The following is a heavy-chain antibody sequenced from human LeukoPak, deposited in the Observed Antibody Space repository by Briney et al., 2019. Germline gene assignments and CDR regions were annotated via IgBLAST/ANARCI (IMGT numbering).Heavy chain of an antibody. CDR1: GFTFSSYA. D-gene: IGHD4-17*01. V-gene: IGHV3-30*04. CDR3: ARDQGEYGDYLVDY. Sequence: GGSLRLSCAASGFTFSSYAMHWVRQAPGKGLEWVAVISYDGSNKYYADSVKGRFTISRDNSKNTLYLQVNSLRAEDTAVYYCARDQGEYGDYLVDYWGQGTLVTVSS. CDR2: ISYDGSNK. J-gene: IGHJ4*02.